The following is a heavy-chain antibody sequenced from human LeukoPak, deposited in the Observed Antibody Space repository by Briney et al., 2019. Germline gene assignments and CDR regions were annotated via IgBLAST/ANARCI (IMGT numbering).Heavy chain of an antibody. CDR3: ARVSSGWGLRLSLDAFDI. J-gene: IGHJ3*02. CDR1: GYTFTGYY. CDR2: INPNSGGT. D-gene: IGHD6-19*01. Sequence: ASVKVSCKASGYTFTGYYMHWVRQAPGQGLEWMGWINPNSGGTNYAQKFQGWVTMTRDTSISTAYMELSRLRSDDTAVYYCARVSSGWGLRLSLDAFDIWGRGTMVTVSS. V-gene: IGHV1-2*04.